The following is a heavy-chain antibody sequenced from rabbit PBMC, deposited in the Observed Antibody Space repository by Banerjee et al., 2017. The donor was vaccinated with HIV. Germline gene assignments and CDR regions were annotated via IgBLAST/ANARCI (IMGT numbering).Heavy chain of an antibody. D-gene: IGHD7-1*01. J-gene: IGHJ4*01. V-gene: IGHV1S43*01. Sequence: QEQLEESGGDLVKPEGSLTLTCTASGFSFSNNYVMCWVRQAPGKGLEWIACIYTSSGSTWYASWVNGRFTISRSTSLNTVDLKMTSLTAADTATYFCARDLYAGYAGYGMLNLWGPGTLVTVS. CDR1: GFSFSNNYV. CDR2: IYTSSGST. CDR3: ARDLYAGYAGYGMLNL.